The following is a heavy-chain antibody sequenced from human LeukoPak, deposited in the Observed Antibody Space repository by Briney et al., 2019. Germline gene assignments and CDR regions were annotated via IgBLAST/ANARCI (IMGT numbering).Heavy chain of an antibody. V-gene: IGHV3-74*01. J-gene: IGHJ4*02. CDR2: ISNDGSTT. CDR3: NVRWGPNSDY. D-gene: IGHD7-27*01. Sequence: GGSLRLSCAASGFTFGTFWMHWVRQTPGKGLVWVSRISNDGSTTHYADSVKGRFTISRDNAKNTLFLHMNSLRAEDTAVYYCNVRWGPNSDYWGQGTLVTVSS. CDR1: GFTFGTFW.